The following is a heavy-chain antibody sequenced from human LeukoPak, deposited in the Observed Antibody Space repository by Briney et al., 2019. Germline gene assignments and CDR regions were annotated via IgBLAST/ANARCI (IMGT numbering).Heavy chain of an antibody. Sequence: PGRSLRLSCAASTFTFSSYAMHWVRQAPGKGLEWVAVISYDGSNKYYADSVKGRFTISRDNSKNTLYLQMNSLRAEDTAVYYCARDPTIFIAVAGTNYFDYWGQGTLVTVSS. J-gene: IGHJ4*02. D-gene: IGHD6-19*01. CDR1: TFTFSSYA. V-gene: IGHV3-30*04. CDR3: ARDPTIFIAVAGTNYFDY. CDR2: ISYDGSNK.